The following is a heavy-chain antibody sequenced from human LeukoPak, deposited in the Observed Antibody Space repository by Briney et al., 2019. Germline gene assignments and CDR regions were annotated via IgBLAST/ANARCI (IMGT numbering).Heavy chain of an antibody. CDR1: RFTFINYA. Sequence: GGSLRLSCAASRFTFINYAMSWVRQAPGKGLEWVSAISGSGSRTYYAGSVKGRFTISRDNSNNTLYLQMNSLRVEDTAVYYCAKAGGATYYYYYHMDVWGKGTTVTVSS. CDR2: ISGSGSRT. CDR3: AKAGGATYYYYYHMDV. D-gene: IGHD1-26*01. V-gene: IGHV3-23*01. J-gene: IGHJ6*03.